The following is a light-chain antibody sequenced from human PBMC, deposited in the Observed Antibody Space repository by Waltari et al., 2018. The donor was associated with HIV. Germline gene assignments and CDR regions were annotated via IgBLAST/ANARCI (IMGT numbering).Light chain of an antibody. Sequence: DTQMTQSPSSLSASVGDRVTISCRASQNIGNYVNWYQQKPGEAPQFLLSSASTLQSGVPSRFSVSGSGTDFTLSISSLQPEDFATYYCQQSYITPLTFGPGTKVDVK. CDR1: QNIGNY. CDR2: SAS. V-gene: IGKV1-39*01. J-gene: IGKJ3*01. CDR3: QQSYITPLT.